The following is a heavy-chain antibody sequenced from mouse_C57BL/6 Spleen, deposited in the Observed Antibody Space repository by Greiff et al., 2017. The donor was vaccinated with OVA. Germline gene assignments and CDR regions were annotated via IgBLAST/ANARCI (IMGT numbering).Heavy chain of an antibody. V-gene: IGHV1-69*01. Sequence: QVQLQQPGAELVMPGASVKLSCKASGYTFTSYWMHWVKQRPGQGLEWIGEIDPSDSYTNYTHKFKGTSTLTVDKSSSTAYMQLSSLTSEDSAVYYCAAGWLLRGFDYWGQGTTLTVSS. CDR1: GYTFTSYW. J-gene: IGHJ2*01. D-gene: IGHD2-3*01. CDR3: AAGWLLRGFDY. CDR2: IDPSDSYT.